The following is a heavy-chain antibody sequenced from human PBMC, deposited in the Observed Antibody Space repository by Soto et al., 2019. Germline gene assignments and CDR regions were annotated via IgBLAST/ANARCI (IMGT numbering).Heavy chain of an antibody. V-gene: IGHV4-30-2*02. CDR2: IYHSGST. Sequence: SETLSLTCAVSGGSISSGGYSWSWIRQPPGKGLEWIGYIYHSGSTYYNPSLKSRVTISVDRSKNPFSLKLSSVTAADTAVYYCARLLFGAANWFDPWGQGTLVTVSS. J-gene: IGHJ5*02. CDR3: ARLLFGAANWFDP. CDR1: GGSISSGGYS. D-gene: IGHD3-3*01.